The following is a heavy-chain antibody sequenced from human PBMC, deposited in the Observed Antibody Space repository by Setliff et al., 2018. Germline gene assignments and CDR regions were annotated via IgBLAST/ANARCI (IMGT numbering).Heavy chain of an antibody. J-gene: IGHJ4*02. CDR3: ASCRFQVPYNY. CDR1: GGSISSGVYY. Sequence: SETLSLTCTVSGGSISSGVYYWAWIRQPPGKGLEWIGRIHYSGSTYYTPSLKSRVTISVDTSKNQFSLKLNSVTAADTGVYYCASCRFQVPYNYWGQGTLVTVSS. D-gene: IGHD2-2*02. CDR2: IHYSGST. V-gene: IGHV4-39*01.